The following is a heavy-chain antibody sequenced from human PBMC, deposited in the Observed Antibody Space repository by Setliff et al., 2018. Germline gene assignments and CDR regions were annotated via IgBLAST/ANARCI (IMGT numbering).Heavy chain of an antibody. CDR3: AGVDVLTASPF. J-gene: IGHJ4*02. D-gene: IGHD3-9*01. CDR1: GGTFRSDG. CDR2: ISPNSGGT. V-gene: IGHV1-2*02. Sequence: ASVKVSCKASGGTFRSDGFNWVRQAPGQGLEWMGWISPNSGGTNYAQKFQGRVTMAWDTSISTAYMDLSRLTSDDTATYYCAGVDVLTASPFWGQGTLVTVSS.